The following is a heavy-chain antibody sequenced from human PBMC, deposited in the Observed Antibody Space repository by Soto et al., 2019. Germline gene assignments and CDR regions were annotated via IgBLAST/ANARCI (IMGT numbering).Heavy chain of an antibody. CDR1: GGSISNYY. D-gene: IGHD2-2*01. J-gene: IGHJ6*02. Sequence: QVQLQESGPGLVKPSETLSLTCTVSGGSISNYYWSWIRQPPGKGLEWIGYIYYSGPTNYNPSLKSRVTISVDTSKIQFALKLSSVTAADTAVYYCARDIVVVPAYYYYGIDVWGQGTTVTVSS. CDR2: IYYSGPT. V-gene: IGHV4-59*01. CDR3: ARDIVVVPAYYYYGIDV.